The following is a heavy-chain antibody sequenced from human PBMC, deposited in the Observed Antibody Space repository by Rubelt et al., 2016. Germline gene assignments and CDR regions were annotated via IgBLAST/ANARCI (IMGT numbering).Heavy chain of an antibody. V-gene: IGHV4-34*01. Sequence: QVQLQQWGAGLLKPSETLSLTCAVYGGSFSGYYWSWIRQPPGKGLEWIGEINHSGRPNYNPSLKSRVTISVDTSKNQFSLKLSSVTAADTAVYYCARGRRGSSSWLGRDYYGMDVWGQGTTVTVSS. CDR3: ARGRRGSSSWLGRDYYGMDV. D-gene: IGHD6-13*01. CDR2: INHSGRP. J-gene: IGHJ6*02. CDR1: GGSFSGYY.